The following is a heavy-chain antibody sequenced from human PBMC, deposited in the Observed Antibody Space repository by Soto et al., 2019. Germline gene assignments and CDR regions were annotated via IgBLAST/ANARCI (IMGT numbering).Heavy chain of an antibody. D-gene: IGHD2-8*01. J-gene: IGHJ6*02. CDR2: ISSSGSTI. V-gene: IGHV3-11*01. Sequence: QVQLVESGGGLVKPGGSLRLSCAASGFTFSDYYMSWIRQAPGKGLEWVSYISSSGSTIYYADSVKGRFTISRDNAKNSLYLQMNSLRAEDTAVYYCARDGRYCTNGVCYSYYYYGMDVWGQGTTVTVSS. CDR3: ARDGRYCTNGVCYSYYYYGMDV. CDR1: GFTFSDYY.